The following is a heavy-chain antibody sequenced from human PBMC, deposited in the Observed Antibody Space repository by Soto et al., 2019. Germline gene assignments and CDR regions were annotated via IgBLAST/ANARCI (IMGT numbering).Heavy chain of an antibody. V-gene: IGHV3-9*01. Sequence: EVQLVESGGGLVQPGRSLRLSCAASGFTFDDYAMHWVRQAPGKGLEWVSGISWNSGSIGYADSVKGRFTISRDNAKNSLYLQMNSLRAEDTALYYCAKSGGGTVTAYWYFDLWGRGTLVTVSS. D-gene: IGHD4-17*01. J-gene: IGHJ2*01. CDR3: AKSGGGTVTAYWYFDL. CDR1: GFTFDDYA. CDR2: ISWNSGSI.